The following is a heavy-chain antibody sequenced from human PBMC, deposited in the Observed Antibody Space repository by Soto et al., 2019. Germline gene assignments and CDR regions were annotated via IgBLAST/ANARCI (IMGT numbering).Heavy chain of an antibody. CDR1: GYTFTSCG. V-gene: IGHV1-3*01. CDR2: INPGNGNT. D-gene: IGHD6-19*01. J-gene: IGHJ3*01. Sequence: SSVKISCKASGYTFTSCGITWVRQAPGLGLEWMGWINPGNGNTKYSQQFQGRVIIDRDTSASTAYMELSSLRSEDTAVYFCASGRYTHSKAGLAYWGDCTMVT. CDR3: ASGRYTHSKAGLAY.